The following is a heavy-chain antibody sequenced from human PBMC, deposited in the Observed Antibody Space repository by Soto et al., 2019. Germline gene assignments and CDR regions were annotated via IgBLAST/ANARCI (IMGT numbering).Heavy chain of an antibody. Sequence: SWRLSITCTVSGDSMSGSFCTWFRQPPGKGLEWVGYIYYTGSTKYNPSLKSRVTVSVDTSKNQFSLILSSVTAADTAVYYCARITRSPNSGYFDYWGQGALVTVSS. J-gene: IGHJ4*02. CDR1: GDSMSGSF. V-gene: IGHV4-59*01. CDR3: ARITRSPNSGYFDY. D-gene: IGHD7-27*01. CDR2: IYYTGST.